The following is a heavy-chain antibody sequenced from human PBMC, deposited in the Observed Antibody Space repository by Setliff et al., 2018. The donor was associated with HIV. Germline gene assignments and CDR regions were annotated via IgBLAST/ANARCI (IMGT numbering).Heavy chain of an antibody. CDR3: ARDRDNFWSGPFDY. CDR1: GDTVTGHS. CDR2: LDTGNGKT. V-gene: IGHV1-3*04. J-gene: IGHJ4*02. D-gene: IGHD3-3*01. Sequence: ASVKVSCKAFGDTVTGHSIHWVRQAPGQRLEWMGWLDTGNGKTKYSQRFQDRVTFTRDTSARTAYMELRSLRSEDSAVYYCARDRDNFWSGPFDYWGQGTLVTVSS.